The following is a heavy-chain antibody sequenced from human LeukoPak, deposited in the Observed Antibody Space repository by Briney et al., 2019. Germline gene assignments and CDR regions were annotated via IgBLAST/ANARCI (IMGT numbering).Heavy chain of an antibody. CDR2: IYSGGST. V-gene: IGHV3-66*02. CDR3: ARGFVLGYCSSTSCPDY. CDR1: GFTVSSSY. D-gene: IGHD2-2*01. Sequence: GGSLRLSCAASGFTVSSSYMSWVRQAPGKGLEWVSVIYSGGSTYYADSVKGRFTISRDNSKNTLYLQMNSLRAEDTAVYYCARGFVLGYCSSTSCPDYWGQGTLVTVSS. J-gene: IGHJ4*02.